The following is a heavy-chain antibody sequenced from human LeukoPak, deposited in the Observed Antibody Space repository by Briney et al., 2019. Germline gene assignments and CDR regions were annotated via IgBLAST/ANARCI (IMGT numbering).Heavy chain of an antibody. V-gene: IGHV3-21*01. D-gene: IGHD5-12*01. CDR3: AREYSGYDPYYYYYYMDV. J-gene: IGHJ6*03. Sequence: GGSLRLSCAASGFTFSSYSMNWVRQAPGKGLEWVSSISSSSSYIYYADPVKGRFTISRDNAKNSLYLQMNSLRAEDTAVYYCAREYSGYDPYYYYYYMDVWGKGTTVTVSS. CDR1: GFTFSSYS. CDR2: ISSSSSYI.